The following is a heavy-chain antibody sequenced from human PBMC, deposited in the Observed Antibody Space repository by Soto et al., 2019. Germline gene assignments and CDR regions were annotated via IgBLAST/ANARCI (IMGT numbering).Heavy chain of an antibody. Sequence: EVQLLESGGGLVQPGGSLRLSCAASGFTFSMSAMTWVRQVPGKGLEWVSTTGLNGRTTYYADSVKGRFTVSRDNSKNTLDLHMSSMRVEDTAVYYCATVHRTSRSFGYWGEGTLVTVSS. CDR3: ATVHRTSRSFGY. J-gene: IGHJ4*02. V-gene: IGHV3-23*01. CDR1: GFTFSMSA. CDR2: TGLNGRTT.